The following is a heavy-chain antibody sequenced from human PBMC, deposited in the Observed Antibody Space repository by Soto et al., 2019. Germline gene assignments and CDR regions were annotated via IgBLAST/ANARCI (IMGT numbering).Heavy chain of an antibody. D-gene: IGHD3-10*01. Sequence: SETLSLTCTVSGGSISSYYWSWLRQPPGKGLEWIGYIYYSGSTNYNPSLKSRVTISVDTSKNQFSLKLSSVTAADTAVYYGGRDAYPHSWGSGNDAFDIWGQGTMVTVSS. CDR2: IYYSGST. J-gene: IGHJ3*02. CDR1: GGSISSYY. CDR3: GRDAYPHSWGSGNDAFDI. V-gene: IGHV4-59*01.